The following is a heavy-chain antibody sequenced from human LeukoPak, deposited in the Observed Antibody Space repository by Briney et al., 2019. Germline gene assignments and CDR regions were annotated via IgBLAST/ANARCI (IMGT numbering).Heavy chain of an antibody. CDR1: GGSISSGSYY. D-gene: IGHD2-21*02. CDR2: IYTSGST. J-gene: IGHJ4*02. Sequence: SETLSLTCTVSGGSISSGSYYWSWIRQPAGKGLEWIGRIYTSGSTNYNPSLKSRVTMSVDTSKNQFSLKLSSVTAADTAVYYCARDGGDLDYWGQGTLVTVSS. CDR3: ARDGGDLDY. V-gene: IGHV4-61*02.